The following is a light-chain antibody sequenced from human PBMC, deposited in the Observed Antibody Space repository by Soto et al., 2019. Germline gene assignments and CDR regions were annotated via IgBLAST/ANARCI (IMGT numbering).Light chain of an antibody. CDR2: TAS. CDR1: QGISSL. CDR3: QQANSFPLT. V-gene: IGKV1-12*01. J-gene: IGKJ4*01. Sequence: DSHMTQSPSSVSASVGDRVTVTCRSSQGISSLLAWYQQKPGKAPNLLIHTASSLQSAVPSRFSGSGSGTDFTLTISSLQPEDFATYYCQQANSFPLTFGGGTKVEIK.